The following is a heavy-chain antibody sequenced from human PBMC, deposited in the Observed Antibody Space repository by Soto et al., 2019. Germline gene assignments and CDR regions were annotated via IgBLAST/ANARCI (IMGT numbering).Heavy chain of an antibody. CDR2: VSYDGNDK. V-gene: IGHV3-30*18. CDR3: AKDLDPAGANYYFDY. CDR1: GFTFSSYG. Sequence: VQLLESGGGLVQPGGSLRLSCAASGFTFSSYGMHWVRQAPGKGLEWVAVVSYDGNDKHFADSVKGRFSISRDNTKNTLYLQMNSLRAEDTAVYYCAKDLDPAGANYYFDYWGQGTLVTVAS. J-gene: IGHJ4*02.